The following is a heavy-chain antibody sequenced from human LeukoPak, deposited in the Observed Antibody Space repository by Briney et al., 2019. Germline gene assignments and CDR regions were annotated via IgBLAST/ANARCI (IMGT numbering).Heavy chain of an antibody. CDR3: ARVEYCSGGSCLDY. D-gene: IGHD2-15*01. V-gene: IGHV1-69*02. CDR2: IIPILGIA. Sequence: SVKVSCKASGGPFSSYTISWVRQAPGQGLGWMGRIIPILGIANYAQKFQGRVTITTDKSTSTAYMELSSLRSEDTAVYYCARVEYCSGGSCLDYWGQGTLVTVSS. CDR1: GGPFSSYT. J-gene: IGHJ4*02.